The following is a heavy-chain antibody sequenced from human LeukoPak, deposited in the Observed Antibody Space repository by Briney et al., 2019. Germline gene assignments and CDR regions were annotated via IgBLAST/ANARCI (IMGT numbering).Heavy chain of an antibody. D-gene: IGHD2-2*01. J-gene: IGHJ4*02. CDR3: AKDMGDIVVVPAANEGFDY. CDR1: GFTFINYA. CDR2: ISGSGGST. V-gene: IGHV3-23*01. Sequence: GGSLRLSCAASGFTFINYAVTWVRQAPGKGLEWVSVISGSGGSTYYADSVKGRFTISRDNSKNTLYLQMNSLRAEDTAVYYCAKDMGDIVVVPAANEGFDYWGQGTLVTVSS.